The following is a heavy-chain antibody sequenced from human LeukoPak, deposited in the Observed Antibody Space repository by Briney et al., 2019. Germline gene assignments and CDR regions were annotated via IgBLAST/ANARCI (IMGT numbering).Heavy chain of an antibody. J-gene: IGHJ5*02. Sequence: SETLSLTCTVSGGSISSHYWSWIRQPPGKGLEWIGYIYHSGITNYNPSLKSRVIISVDTSKNQFSLKLSSVTAADTAVYYCARHVLAEGLENWFDPWGQGTLVTVSS. D-gene: IGHD3-9*01. CDR2: IYHSGIT. CDR3: ARHVLAEGLENWFDP. V-gene: IGHV4-59*11. CDR1: GGSISSHY.